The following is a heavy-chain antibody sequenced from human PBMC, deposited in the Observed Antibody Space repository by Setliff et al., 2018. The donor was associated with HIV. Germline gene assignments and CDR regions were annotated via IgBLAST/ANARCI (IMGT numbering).Heavy chain of an antibody. CDR1: GAPFSGFY. J-gene: IGHJ4*02. V-gene: IGHV4-34*01. D-gene: IGHD3-10*01. Sequence: LSLTCAVYGAPFSGFYWSWIRQTPGRGLEWIGEINYSRVTNYNPSLKSRVTISVDTSKNQFSLRMTSVRAGDTAVYYCARRRGPMVRGVDPSPSYYLDYWGQGTRVTVSS. CDR2: INYSRVT. CDR3: ARRRGPMVRGVDPSPSYYLDY.